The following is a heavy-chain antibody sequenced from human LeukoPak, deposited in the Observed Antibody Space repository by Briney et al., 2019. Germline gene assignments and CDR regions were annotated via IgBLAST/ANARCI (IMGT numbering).Heavy chain of an antibody. D-gene: IGHD3-10*01. V-gene: IGHV1-2*06. J-gene: IGHJ4*02. CDR3: ARGLLWFGELSAY. Sequence: ASVKVSCKASGYTFTGYYMHWVRQAPGQGLEWMGRINPNSGGTNYAQKFQGRVTMTRDTSISTAYMELSRLRSDDTAVYYCARGLLWFGELSAYWGQGTLVTVSS. CDR2: INPNSGGT. CDR1: GYTFTGYY.